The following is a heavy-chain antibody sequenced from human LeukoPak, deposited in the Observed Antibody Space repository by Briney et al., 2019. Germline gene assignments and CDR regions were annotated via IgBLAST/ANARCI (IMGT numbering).Heavy chain of an antibody. J-gene: IGHJ3*01. V-gene: IGHV5-51*01. Sequence: GESLKISCKGSGYSFAIYWIGWVRQMPGKGLEWMGIIYPDDSGTKYSPSFQGQVTISVDKSTSIAYLQWSSLKASDTAMYYCARLDHRGISVAGTEAFDLWGQGTMVTVSS. CDR1: GYSFAIYW. CDR3: ARLDHRGISVAGTEAFDL. CDR2: IYPDDSGT. D-gene: IGHD6-19*01.